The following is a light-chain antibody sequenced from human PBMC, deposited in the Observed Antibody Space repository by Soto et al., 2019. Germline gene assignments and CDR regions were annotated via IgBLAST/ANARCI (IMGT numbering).Light chain of an antibody. CDR1: SGDVGGYNY. CDR2: DVS. Sequence: QSALTQPVSVSGSPGQSITISCTGTSGDVGGYNYVSWYQQHPRKAPKLMIYDVSNRPSGVSNRFSGSKSGNTASLTISGLQAEDEADYYCNSYTSSSTHVFGTGTKLTVL. V-gene: IGLV2-14*03. CDR3: NSYTSSSTHV. J-gene: IGLJ1*01.